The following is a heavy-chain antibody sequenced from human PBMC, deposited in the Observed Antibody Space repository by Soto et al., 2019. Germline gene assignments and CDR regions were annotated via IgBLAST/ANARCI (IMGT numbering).Heavy chain of an antibody. CDR1: GVTFSDYA. CDR3: ARGVGGSGLNWFDP. J-gene: IGHJ5*02. V-gene: IGHV3-23*01. CDR2: LYGNGGGV. Sequence: PGGSLRLSCAASGVTFSDYAIIWIRQVPGKGLQWVSGLYGNGGGVHYADSVKGRFTISRDNSAYSAYLQMNNLRVEDTAVYYCARGVGGSGLNWFDPWGQGTLVTVSS. D-gene: IGHD6-19*01.